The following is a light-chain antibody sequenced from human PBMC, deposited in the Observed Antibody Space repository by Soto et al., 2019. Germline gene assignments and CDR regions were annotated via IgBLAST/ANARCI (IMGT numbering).Light chain of an antibody. CDR1: ISNIGAGYD. V-gene: IGLV1-40*01. CDR2: GNS. J-gene: IGLJ1*01. Sequence: PVLTQPPSVSGAPGQRVTISCTGSISNIGAGYDVHWYQQLPGTVPKVLIYGNSNRPSGVPDRFSGSKSGTSASLAITGLQAEDEADYYCQSYDISLSGFHVFGTGTKLTVL. CDR3: QSYDISLSGFHV.